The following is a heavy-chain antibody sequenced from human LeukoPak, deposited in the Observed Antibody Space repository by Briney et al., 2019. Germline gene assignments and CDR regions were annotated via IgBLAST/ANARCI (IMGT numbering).Heavy chain of an antibody. Sequence: SVKVSCKASGGTFTNYAINWVRQAPGQGLEWMGRIIPILDVTNYAQKFQGRATITADQSTSTAYMELSSLRSEDTAVYYCARGGGVDILTGFQYWGQGTLVTVSS. CDR2: IIPILDVT. V-gene: IGHV1-69*04. J-gene: IGHJ4*02. CDR1: GGTFTNYA. CDR3: ARGGGVDILTGFQY. D-gene: IGHD3-9*01.